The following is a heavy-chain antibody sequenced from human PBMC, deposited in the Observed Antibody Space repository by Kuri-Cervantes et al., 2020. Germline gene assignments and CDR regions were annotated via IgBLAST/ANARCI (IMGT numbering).Heavy chain of an antibody. J-gene: IGHJ4*02. CDR1: GYTFTDYY. D-gene: IGHD6-13*01. CDR2: INPNSGGT. CDR3: AREYSSSWGLDY. V-gene: IGHV1-2*02. Sequence: ASVKVSCKASGYTFTDYYMHWVRQAPGQGLEWMGWINPNSGGTNYAQKFQGRVTMTRDTSISTASMELRRLRSDDTAVYYCAREYSSSWGLDYWGQGTLVTVSS.